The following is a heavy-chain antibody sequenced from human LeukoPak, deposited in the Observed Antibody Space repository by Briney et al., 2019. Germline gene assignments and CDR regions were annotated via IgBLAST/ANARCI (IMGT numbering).Heavy chain of an antibody. Sequence: PSETLSLTCTVFGGSISTYYWSWIRQSPGKGLEWIGYIYYGGRSSYNPSLKSRVTISVDTSKNQFSLRLSSVTAADTAVYYCARGSSGNSFPFDYWGQGTLVTVSS. CDR2: IYYGGRS. CDR1: GGSISTYY. J-gene: IGHJ4*02. CDR3: ARGSSGNSFPFDY. V-gene: IGHV4-59*12. D-gene: IGHD3-22*01.